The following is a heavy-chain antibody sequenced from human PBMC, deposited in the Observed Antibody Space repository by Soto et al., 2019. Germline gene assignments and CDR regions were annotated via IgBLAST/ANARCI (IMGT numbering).Heavy chain of an antibody. J-gene: IGHJ3*02. Sequence: EVQLVESGGGLVQPGGSLRLSCAASGFTFSSYEMNWVRQAPGKGLEWVSYISSSGSTIYYADSVKGRFTISRDNAKNSLYLQMNSVRAEDTAVYYCARDIGYCGGDCFGNAFDIWGQGTMVTVSS. V-gene: IGHV3-48*03. D-gene: IGHD2-21*02. CDR3: ARDIGYCGGDCFGNAFDI. CDR1: GFTFSSYE. CDR2: ISSSGSTI.